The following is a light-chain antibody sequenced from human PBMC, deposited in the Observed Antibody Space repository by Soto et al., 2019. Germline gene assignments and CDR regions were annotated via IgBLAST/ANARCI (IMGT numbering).Light chain of an antibody. Sequence: QSVLTQPPSASGTPGQRVTISCSGSSSNIGSHTVNWYQQLPGTAPKLLIYSNNQRPSGVPDRFSGSKSGTSASLAIGGLQSEDEADYYCAACDGSLNGADVFGTGTKLTVL. CDR2: SNN. V-gene: IGLV1-44*01. J-gene: IGLJ1*01. CDR1: SSNIGSHT. CDR3: AACDGSLNGADV.